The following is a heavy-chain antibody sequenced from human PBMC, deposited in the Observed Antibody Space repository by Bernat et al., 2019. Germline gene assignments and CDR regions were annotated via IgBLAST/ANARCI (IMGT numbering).Heavy chain of an antibody. J-gene: IGHJ4*02. CDR3: AKDTKRLRYFDWWEGGFDY. D-gene: IGHD3-9*01. Sequence: EVQLLESGGGLVQPGGSLRLSCAASGFTFSSYAMSWVRQAPGKGLEWVSAISGSGGSTYYADSVKGRFTISRDNSKNTLYLQMNSLRAEDTAVYYCAKDTKRLRYFDWWEGGFDYWGQGTLVTVSS. CDR1: GFTFSSYA. V-gene: IGHV3-23*01. CDR2: ISGSGGST.